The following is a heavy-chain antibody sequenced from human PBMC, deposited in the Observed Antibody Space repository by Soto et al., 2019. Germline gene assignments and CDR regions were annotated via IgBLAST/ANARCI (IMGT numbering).Heavy chain of an antibody. J-gene: IGHJ4*02. CDR2: ISYDGSNK. D-gene: IGHD6-6*01. V-gene: IGHV3-30-3*01. Sequence: QVQLVESGGGVVQPRRSLRLSCAASGFTFSSYAMHWVRQAPGKGLEWVAVISYDGSNKYYADSVKGRFTISRDNSKNTLYLQMNSLRDEDTAVYYCARAQIAARPTRNEVGKNCDYWGQGTLVTVSS. CDR3: ARAQIAARPTRNEVGKNCDY. CDR1: GFTFSSYA.